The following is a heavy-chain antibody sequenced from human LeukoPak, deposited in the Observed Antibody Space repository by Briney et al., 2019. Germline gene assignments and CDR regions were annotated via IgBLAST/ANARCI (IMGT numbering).Heavy chain of an antibody. CDR1: GFTFSSYG. D-gene: IGHD3-9*01. J-gene: IGHJ6*03. CDR2: IWYDGSNK. CDR3: ARDSAYFDWLTVYYHYYYMDV. V-gene: IGHV3-33*01. Sequence: PGRSLRLSCAASGFTFSSYGMHWVRQAPGKGLEWVAVIWYDGSNKYYADSVKGRFTISRDNSKNTLYLQMNSLRAEDTAVYYCARDSAYFDWLTVYYHYYYMDVWGKGTTVTVSS.